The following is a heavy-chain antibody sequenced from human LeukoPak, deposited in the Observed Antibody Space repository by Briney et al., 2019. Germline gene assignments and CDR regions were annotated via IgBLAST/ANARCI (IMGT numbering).Heavy chain of an antibody. CDR2: INSDGSST. J-gene: IGHJ4*02. CDR1: GFTFSSYW. Sequence: GGSLRPSCAASGFTFSSYWMHWVRQAPGKGLVWVSRINSDGSSTSYADSVKGRFTISRDNAKNTLYLQMNSLRAEDTAVYYCARVLGYSYGFGFDYWGQGTLVTVSS. V-gene: IGHV3-74*01. D-gene: IGHD5-18*01. CDR3: ARVLGYSYGFGFDY.